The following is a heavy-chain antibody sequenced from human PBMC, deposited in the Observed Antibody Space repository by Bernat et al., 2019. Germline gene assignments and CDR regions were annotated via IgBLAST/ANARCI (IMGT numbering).Heavy chain of an antibody. D-gene: IGHD3-3*01. CDR2: ISYDGSNK. J-gene: IGHJ3*02. CDR3: ARAQNTIREGAFDI. CDR1: GFTFSTYD. Sequence: VQLVESGGGLVQPGGSLRLSCAASGFTFSTYDMHWVRQAPGKGLEWVAVISYDGSNKYYADSVKGRFTISRDNAKNSLYLQMNSLRAEDTAVYYCARAQNTIREGAFDIWGQGTMVTVSS. V-gene: IGHV3-30*03.